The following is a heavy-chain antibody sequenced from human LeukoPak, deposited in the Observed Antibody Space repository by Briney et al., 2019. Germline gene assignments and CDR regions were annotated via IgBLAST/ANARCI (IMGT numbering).Heavy chain of an antibody. CDR1: GYSFTSYW. CDR3: ASRPFETTVVPWDFY. Sequence: GESLKISCKGSGYSFTSYWIGWVRQMPGKGLEWMGIIYPGDSDTRYSPSFQGQVTISADKSISTAYLQWSSLKASDTAMYYCASRPFETTVVPWDFYWGQGTQVTVSS. J-gene: IGHJ4*02. V-gene: IGHV5-51*01. D-gene: IGHD4-17*01. CDR2: IYPGDSDT.